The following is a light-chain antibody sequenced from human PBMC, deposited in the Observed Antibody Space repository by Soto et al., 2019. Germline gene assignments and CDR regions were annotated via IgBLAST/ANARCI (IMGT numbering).Light chain of an antibody. CDR2: GAS. V-gene: IGKV1-5*01. CDR1: QSISSW. J-gene: IGKJ1*01. Sequence: DIQMTQSPSTLSASVGDRVTVTCRASQSISSWLAWYQQKPGKAPKVMISGASNLQRGVPSRFSGSGSGTDFTLTINNLQPEDFATYFCQQTFNVPPWTFGQGTKVDVK. CDR3: QQTFNVPPWT.